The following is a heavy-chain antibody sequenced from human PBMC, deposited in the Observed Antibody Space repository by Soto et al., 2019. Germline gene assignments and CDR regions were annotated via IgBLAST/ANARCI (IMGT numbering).Heavy chain of an antibody. Sequence: QVQLVQSGAEVKKPGSSVKVSCKASGGTFSTYTFSWVRQAPGQGLEWMGRIIPFVGTTNYEQKFQGRVTITADKSTSTAYMELSSLRSEDTAVYYCAREDYEDYYFDYWGQGTLVTVSS. J-gene: IGHJ4*02. CDR1: GGTFSTYT. CDR3: AREDYEDYYFDY. D-gene: IGHD4-17*01. V-gene: IGHV1-69*08. CDR2: IIPFVGTT.